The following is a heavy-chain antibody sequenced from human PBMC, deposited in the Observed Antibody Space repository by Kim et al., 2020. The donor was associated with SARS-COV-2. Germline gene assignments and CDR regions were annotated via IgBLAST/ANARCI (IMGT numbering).Heavy chain of an antibody. CDR1: GFTVSSNY. V-gene: IGHV3-66*01. J-gene: IGHJ4*02. Sequence: GGSLRLSCAASGFTVSSNYMSWVRQAPGKGLEWVSVIYSGGSTYYANSVKGRFTISRDNSKNTLYLQMNSLRAEDTAVYYCARDPLTTVTTFQVGGMWGQGTLVTVSS. D-gene: IGHD4-17*01. CDR3: ARDPLTTVTTFQVGGM. CDR2: IYSGGST.